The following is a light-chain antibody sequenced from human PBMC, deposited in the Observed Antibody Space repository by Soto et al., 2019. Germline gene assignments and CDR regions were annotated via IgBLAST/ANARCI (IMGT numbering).Light chain of an antibody. J-gene: IGLJ1*01. V-gene: IGLV2-23*02. CDR3: CSYAGTSYV. CDR2: EVN. CDR1: SSDVGSYDA. Sequence: QSALTQPASVSGSPGQSITISCTGTSSDVGSYDAVSWYQHHPGKVPKLMIYEVNKRPSGVSYRFSGSKSGNTASLTISGLQSEFEADYYCCSYAGTSYVFGSGTKVTVL.